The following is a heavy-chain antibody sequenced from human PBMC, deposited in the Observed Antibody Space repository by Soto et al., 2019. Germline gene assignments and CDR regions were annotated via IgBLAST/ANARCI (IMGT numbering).Heavy chain of an antibody. Sequence: QVQLVQSGAEVKKPGASVKVSCKTSGYTFSGYGISWVRQAPGQGLEWMGWITAYNGITDYAQKFQGRVTMTTDTSTNTAYMELRSLRSVDTAVYYCARGLAATGEWGQGTLVTVSS. V-gene: IGHV1-18*04. D-gene: IGHD2-15*01. CDR2: ITAYNGIT. CDR1: GYTFSGYG. CDR3: ARGLAATGE. J-gene: IGHJ4*02.